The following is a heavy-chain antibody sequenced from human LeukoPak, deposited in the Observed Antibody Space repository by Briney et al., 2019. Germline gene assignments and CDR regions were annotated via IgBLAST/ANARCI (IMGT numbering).Heavy chain of an antibody. CDR3: ARDRTGGYFDY. V-gene: IGHV3-7*03. J-gene: IGHJ4*02. Sequence: GGSLRLSCAASGLTFSDYCMSWVRQAPGKGLEWVANIKEDGSEKYYVDSMKGRFTISRDNAKNSLYLQMSSLRVEDTAVYYCARDRTGGYFDYWGQGTLVTVSS. CDR1: GLTFSDYC. D-gene: IGHD4-23*01. CDR2: IKEDGSEK.